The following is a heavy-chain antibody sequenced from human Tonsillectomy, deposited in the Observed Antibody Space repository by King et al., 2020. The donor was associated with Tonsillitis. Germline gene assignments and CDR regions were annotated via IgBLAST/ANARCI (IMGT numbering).Heavy chain of an antibody. Sequence: VQLVESGGVVVQPGGSLRSSCAAPGSTFVDYTMTWVRQPPGKGLEWVSFISWEVVIPSYADSVKGRFAISRDSSNNSLYLQMNSLRTEDTALYYCAKDIGRSGYFLDYWGQGTLVSVSS. V-gene: IGHV3-43*01. D-gene: IGHD3-3*01. CDR3: AKDIGRSGYFLDY. CDR1: GSTFVDYT. J-gene: IGHJ4*02. CDR2: ISWEVVIP.